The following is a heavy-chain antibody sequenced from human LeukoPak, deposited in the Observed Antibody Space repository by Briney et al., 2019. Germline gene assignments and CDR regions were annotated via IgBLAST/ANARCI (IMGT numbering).Heavy chain of an antibody. Sequence: ASVKVSCKASGYTVTSYGISWVRQAPGQGLEWMGWISAYNGNTNYAQKLQGRVTMTTDTSTSTAYMELRSLRSDDTAVYYCARDCSGGSCYSDFDYWGQGTLVTVSS. CDR2: ISAYNGNT. CDR1: GYTVTSYG. V-gene: IGHV1-18*01. D-gene: IGHD2-15*01. CDR3: ARDCSGGSCYSDFDY. J-gene: IGHJ4*02.